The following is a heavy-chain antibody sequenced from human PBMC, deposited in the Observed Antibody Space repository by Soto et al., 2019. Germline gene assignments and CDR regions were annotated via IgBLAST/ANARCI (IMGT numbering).Heavy chain of an antibody. CDR1: GDSVSRNSAA. CDR3: ARDPGRNYRDTTNFFDY. Sequence: SQTLSLTCAISGDSVSRNSAAWIWIRQSPSRGLEWLGRTYYKSKWYYDYAVTVKSRITINADTSKNQFSLQLNSVTPEDTAVYYCARDPGRNYRDTTNFFDYCSQRTLVTVS. CDR2: TYYKSKWYY. D-gene: IGHD4-17*01. V-gene: IGHV6-1*01. J-gene: IGHJ4*02.